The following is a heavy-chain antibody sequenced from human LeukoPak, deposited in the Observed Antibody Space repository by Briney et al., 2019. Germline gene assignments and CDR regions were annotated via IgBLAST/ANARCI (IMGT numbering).Heavy chain of an antibody. J-gene: IGHJ4*02. Sequence: HPGGSLRLSCAASGFTFHNYAMAWVRQAPGKGLEWVSGISGSGYSTYYADSVKGRFTISRDVSKNTLYMQMNSLRVEDTAVYYCAKDRCLTTTCYVDYWGQGTLVTVSS. D-gene: IGHD2-2*01. CDR1: GFTFHNYA. CDR2: ISGSGYST. V-gene: IGHV3-23*01. CDR3: AKDRCLTTTCYVDY.